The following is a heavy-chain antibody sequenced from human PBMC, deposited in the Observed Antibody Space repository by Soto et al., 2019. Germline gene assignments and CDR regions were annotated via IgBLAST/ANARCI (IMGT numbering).Heavy chain of an antibody. CDR1: GDSVSSNSAA. CDR3: ARVIAARPSGGWFDP. D-gene: IGHD6-6*01. Sequence: SQTLSLTCAISGDSVSSNSAAWDWIRQSPSRGLGWLGRTYYRSKWYNDYAVSVKSRITINPDTSKNQFSLQLNSVTPEDTAVYYFARVIAARPSGGWFDPWGQAILVTVSS. J-gene: IGHJ5*02. V-gene: IGHV6-1*01. CDR2: TYYRSKWYN.